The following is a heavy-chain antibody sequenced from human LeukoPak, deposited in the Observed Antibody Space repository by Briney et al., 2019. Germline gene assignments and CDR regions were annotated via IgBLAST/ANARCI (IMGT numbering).Heavy chain of an antibody. CDR2: IYHSGST. Sequence: SETLSLTCTVSGYSISSGYYWGWIRQPPGKGLEWIGSIYHSGSTYYNPSLKSRVTISVDTSKNQFSLKLCSVTAADTAVYYCARINYYDSSGYGYWGQGTLVTVSS. CDR3: ARINYYDSSGYGY. D-gene: IGHD3-22*01. J-gene: IGHJ4*02. CDR1: GYSISSGYY. V-gene: IGHV4-38-2*02.